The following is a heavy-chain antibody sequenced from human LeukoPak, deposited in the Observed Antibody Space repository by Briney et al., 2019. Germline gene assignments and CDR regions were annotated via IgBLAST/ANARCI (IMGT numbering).Heavy chain of an antibody. V-gene: IGHV4-61*02. J-gene: IGHJ5*02. CDR1: GVSISSGSYY. CDR3: ARRQRWLQNLDP. Sequence: PSQTLSLTCTVSGVSISSGSYYWSWIRQPAGKGLEWIGRIYTSGSTNYNPSLKSRVTISVDTSKNQFSLKLSSVTAADTAVYYCARRQRWLQNLDPWGQGTLVTVSS. D-gene: IGHD5-24*01. CDR2: IYTSGST.